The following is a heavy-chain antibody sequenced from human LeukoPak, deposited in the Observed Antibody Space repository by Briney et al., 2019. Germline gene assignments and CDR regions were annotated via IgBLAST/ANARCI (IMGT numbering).Heavy chain of an antibody. Sequence: GGSLRLSCAASGFSFSPYWVKWVRQAPGKGLEWVANINPDGSAKHYMDSVKGRFTISRDNAKNVVYLQMNNLRVEDTALYYCGRSTGWILGDYWGQGILVTVSS. J-gene: IGHJ4*02. V-gene: IGHV3-7*01. CDR3: GRSTGWILGDY. CDR2: INPDGSAK. CDR1: GFSFSPYW. D-gene: IGHD6-19*01.